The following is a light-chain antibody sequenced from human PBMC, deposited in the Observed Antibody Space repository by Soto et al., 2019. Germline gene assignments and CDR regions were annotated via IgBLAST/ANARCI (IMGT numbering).Light chain of an antibody. J-gene: IGKJ1*01. CDR3: KQYHTYWT. CDR2: RAS. Sequence: DIQMTQSPSTLSASVGDRVTITCRASQNIGSWLAWYQHKPGKAPKLLIYRASSLESGVPSSFSGSGSGTEFTLTITSLQPDDFATYYCKQYHTYWTFGQGTKVEVK. CDR1: QNIGSW. V-gene: IGKV1-5*03.